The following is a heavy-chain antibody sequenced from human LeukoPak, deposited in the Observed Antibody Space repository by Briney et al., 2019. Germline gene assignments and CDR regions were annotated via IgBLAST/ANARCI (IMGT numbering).Heavy chain of an antibody. J-gene: IGHJ4*02. V-gene: IGHV1-46*01. D-gene: IGHD3-22*01. CDR1: GYTFTSYY. CDR2: INPSGGST. CDR3: ARDSSGRHFDY. Sequence: ASVKVSCMASGYTFTSYYMHWVRQAPGQGLEWMGIINPSGGSTSYAQKFQGRVTMTRDTSTSTVYMELSSLRSEDTAVYYCARDSSGRHFDYWGQGTLVTVSS.